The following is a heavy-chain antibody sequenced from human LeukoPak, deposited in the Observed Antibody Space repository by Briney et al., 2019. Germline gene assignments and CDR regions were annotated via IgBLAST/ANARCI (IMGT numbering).Heavy chain of an antibody. J-gene: IGHJ5*02. Sequence: ASVKVSCKASGYTFTSYGISWVRQAPGQGLEWMGWISAYNGNTNYAQKLQGRVTMTTDTSTSTAYMELRSLRSDDTAVYYCARDTDCSGGSCYSEGWFDPWGQGTLVTASS. CDR3: ARDTDCSGGSCYSEGWFDP. CDR1: GYTFTSYG. CDR2: ISAYNGNT. D-gene: IGHD2-15*01. V-gene: IGHV1-18*01.